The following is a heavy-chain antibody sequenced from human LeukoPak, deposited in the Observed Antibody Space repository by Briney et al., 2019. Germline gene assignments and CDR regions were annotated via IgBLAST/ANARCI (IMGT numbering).Heavy chain of an antibody. CDR3: ARDRGGYCSSTSCYDYYMDV. D-gene: IGHD2-2*01. CDR1: GGSISSSSYY. J-gene: IGHJ6*03. V-gene: IGHV4-39*07. CDR2: IYYSGST. Sequence: SETLSLTCTVSGGSISSSSYYWGWIRQPPGKGLEWIGSIYYSGSTYYNPSLKSRVTISVDTSKNQFSLKLSSVTAADTAVYYCARDRGGYCSSTSCYDYYMDVWGKGTTVTISS.